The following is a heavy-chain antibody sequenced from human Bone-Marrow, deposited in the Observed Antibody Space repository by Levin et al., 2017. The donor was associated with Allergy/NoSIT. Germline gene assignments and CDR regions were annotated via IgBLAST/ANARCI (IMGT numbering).Heavy chain of an antibody. CDR2: IKTKPNGETT. Sequence: GESLKISCAASGFTFSNAWLSWVRQAPGKGLEWVGHIKTKPNGETTDFAAPVKGRFSISRDDSNDTVYLQMNRLKMEDTAVYYCTTASRLEGWRFGPWGQAALVTVSS. J-gene: IGHJ5*02. D-gene: IGHD2-15*01. CDR3: TTASRLEGWRFGP. CDR1: GFTFSNAW. V-gene: IGHV3-15*01.